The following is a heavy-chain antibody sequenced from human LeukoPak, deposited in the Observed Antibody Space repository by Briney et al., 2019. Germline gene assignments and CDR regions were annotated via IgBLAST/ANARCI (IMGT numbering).Heavy chain of an antibody. D-gene: IGHD3/OR15-3a*01. CDR2: INHSGST. V-gene: IGHV4-34*01. J-gene: IGHJ4*02. CDR1: GGSFSGYY. Sequence: SETLSLTCAVYGGSFSGYYWSWIRQPPGKGLEWIGEINHSGSTNYNPSLKSRVTISVDTSKNQFSLKLSSVTAADTAVYYCAGGLVTFCYFDYWGQGTLVTVSS. CDR3: AGGLVTFCYFDY.